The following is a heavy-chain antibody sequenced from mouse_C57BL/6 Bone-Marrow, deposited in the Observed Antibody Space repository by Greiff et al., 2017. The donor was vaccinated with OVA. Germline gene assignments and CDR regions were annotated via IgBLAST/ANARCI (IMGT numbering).Heavy chain of an antibody. D-gene: IGHD1-1*01. CDR2: IHPNSGST. CDR1: GYTFTSYW. Sequence: VHLVESGAELVKPGASVKLSCKASGYTFTSYWMHLVKQRPGQGLEWIGMIHPNSGSTNYNEKFKSKATLTVDKSSSTAYMQLSSLTSEDSAVYYCARGNYGSSYDYAMDYWGQGTSVTVSS. J-gene: IGHJ4*01. CDR3: ARGNYGSSYDYAMDY. V-gene: IGHV1-64*01.